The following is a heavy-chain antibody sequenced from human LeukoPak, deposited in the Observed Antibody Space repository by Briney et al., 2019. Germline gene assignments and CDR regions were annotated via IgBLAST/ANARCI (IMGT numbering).Heavy chain of an antibody. CDR2: IYYSGST. CDR1: GGSISSYY. CDR3: ARNSAAVYYYYGMDV. D-gene: IGHD6-13*01. Sequence: SETLSLTCTVPGGSISSYYWSWIRQPPGKGLEWIGYIYYSGSTNYNPSLKSRVTISVDTSKNQFSLKLSSVTAADTAVYYCARNSAAVYYYYGMDVWGKGTTVTVSS. V-gene: IGHV4-59*01. J-gene: IGHJ6*04.